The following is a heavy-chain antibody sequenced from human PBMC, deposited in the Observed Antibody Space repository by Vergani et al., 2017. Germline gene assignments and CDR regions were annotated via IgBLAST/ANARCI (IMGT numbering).Heavy chain of an antibody. J-gene: IGHJ6*02. V-gene: IGHV1-69*01. Sequence: QVQLVQSGAEVKKPGSSVKVSCKASGGTFSSYAISWVRQAPGQGLEWMGGIIPIFGTANYAQKFQGRVTITADESTSTAYMELSSLRSEDTAVYYCARDSFPDCSSTSCYRVYYYYGMDVWGQGTTVTVSS. CDR2: IIPIFGTA. CDR1: GGTFSSYA. D-gene: IGHD2-2*02. CDR3: ARDSFPDCSSTSCYRVYYYYGMDV.